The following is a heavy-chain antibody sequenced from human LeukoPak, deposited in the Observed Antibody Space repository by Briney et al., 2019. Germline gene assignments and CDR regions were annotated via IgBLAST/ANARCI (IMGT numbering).Heavy chain of an antibody. CDR2: INHSGST. J-gene: IGHJ6*03. CDR1: GGSISSYY. V-gene: IGHV4-34*01. D-gene: IGHD1-1*01. CDR3: ARTTEVHIWRTRYYDYYMDV. Sequence: SETLSLTCTVSGGSISSYYWSWIRQRPGKGLEWIGEINHSGSTNYNPSLKSRVTISVDTSKNQFSLKLSSVTAADTAVYYCARTTEVHIWRTRYYDYYMDVWGKGTTVTVSS.